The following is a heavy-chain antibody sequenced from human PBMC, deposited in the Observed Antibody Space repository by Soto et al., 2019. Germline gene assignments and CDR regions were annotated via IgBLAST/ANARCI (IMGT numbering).Heavy chain of an antibody. CDR2: INHSGST. D-gene: IGHD1-26*01. V-gene: IGHV4-34*01. Sequence: PSETLSLTCAVYGGSFSGYYWSWIRQPPGKGLEWIGEINHSGSTNYNPSLKSRVTISVDTSKNQFSLKLSSVTAADTAVYYCARDSLKGATTDYYYGMDVWGQGTTVTVS. CDR3: ARDSLKGATTDYYYGMDV. CDR1: GGSFSGYY. J-gene: IGHJ6*02.